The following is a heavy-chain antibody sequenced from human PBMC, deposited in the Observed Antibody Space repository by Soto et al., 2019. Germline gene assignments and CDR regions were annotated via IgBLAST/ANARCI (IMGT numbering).Heavy chain of an antibody. D-gene: IGHD6-6*01. CDR1: GYTFTGNY. J-gene: IGHJ3*02. CDR3: ARDGDSSSPFDI. CDR2: INPNSGGT. V-gene: IGHV1-2*02. Sequence: QVQLVQSGAEVKKPGASVKVSCKASGYTFTGNYMHWVRQAPGQGLEWLGWINPNSGGTNYAQKYQGSVNVARDTSISTAYMELSRLRSDDKAVYYCARDGDSSSPFDIWGQGTMVTVSS.